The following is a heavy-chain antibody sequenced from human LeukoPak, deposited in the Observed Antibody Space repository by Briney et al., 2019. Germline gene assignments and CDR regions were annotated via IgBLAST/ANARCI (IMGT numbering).Heavy chain of an antibody. D-gene: IGHD5-18*01. Sequence: GSSVKVSCKPSGGTFTSYSISWVRQAPGQRLEWVGRIMPIFGTANYPQKFQDRVTITTDKSTSTVYMELSSLTSEDTAMYYCARGGDTAPFDYWGQGTLVTVSS. CDR3: ARGGDTAPFDY. V-gene: IGHV1-69*05. J-gene: IGHJ4*02. CDR1: GGTFTSYS. CDR2: IMPIFGTA.